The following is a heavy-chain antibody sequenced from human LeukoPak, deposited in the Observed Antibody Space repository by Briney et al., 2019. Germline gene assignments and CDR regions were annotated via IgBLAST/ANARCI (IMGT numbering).Heavy chain of an antibody. CDR1: GFTFNNYA. CDR3: ARGVGELLSYYYYYYMDV. V-gene: IGHV3-23*01. Sequence: PGGSLRLSCAASGFTFNNYAMSWVRQAPGKGLEWVSAISGTGSTTYFADSVKGRFTFSRDNSKNSLYLQMNSLKAEDTAVYYCARGVGELLSYYYYYYMDVWGKGTTVTISS. CDR2: ISGTGSTT. D-gene: IGHD3-10*01. J-gene: IGHJ6*03.